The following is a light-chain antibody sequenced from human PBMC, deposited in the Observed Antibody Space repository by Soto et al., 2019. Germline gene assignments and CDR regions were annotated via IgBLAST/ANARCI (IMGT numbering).Light chain of an antibody. CDR1: QSGSSSF. J-gene: IGKJ4*01. Sequence: EIVLTQSPGTLSLSPGERATLSCRASQSGSSSFLAWYQQKPGQAPRLLIYGASSRSTGIPDRFIGSGSGTDFTLTISRLEPEDVAVYYCQQYDSSPLTFGGGTKVEIK. CDR2: GAS. CDR3: QQYDSSPLT. V-gene: IGKV3-20*01.